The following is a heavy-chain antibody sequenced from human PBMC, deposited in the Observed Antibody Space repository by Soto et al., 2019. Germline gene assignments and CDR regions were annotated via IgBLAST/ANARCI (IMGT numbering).Heavy chain of an antibody. J-gene: IGHJ6*02. CDR2: INPNSGGT. D-gene: IGHD2-21*02. Sequence: ASVKVSCRAAGYTFTCYYMHWVRQTPGQGLEWMGWINPNSGGTNYAQKFQGWVTMTRDTSISTAYMELSRLRSDDTAVYYCARGADIVVVTAVSYGMAVWGQGTTVTVSS. CDR1: GYTFTCYY. CDR3: ARGADIVVVTAVSYGMAV. V-gene: IGHV1-2*04.